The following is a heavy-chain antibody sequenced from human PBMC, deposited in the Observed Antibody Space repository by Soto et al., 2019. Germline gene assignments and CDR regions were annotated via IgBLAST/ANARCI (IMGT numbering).Heavy chain of an antibody. CDR2: IWYDGSNK. CDR3: ARGNISYYYYGMDV. J-gene: IGHJ6*02. Sequence: GGSLRLSCAASGFTFSSYGMHWVRQAPGKGLEWVAVIWYDGSNKYYADSVKGRFTISRDNSKNTLYLQMNSLRAEDTAVYYCARGNISYYYYGMDVWGQGTTVTVSS. V-gene: IGHV3-33*01. CDR1: GFTFSSYG.